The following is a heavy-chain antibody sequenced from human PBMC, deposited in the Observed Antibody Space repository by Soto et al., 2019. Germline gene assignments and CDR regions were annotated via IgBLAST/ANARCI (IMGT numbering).Heavy chain of an antibody. V-gene: IGHV1-18*01. CDR1: RYIFTNYG. CDR2: ITTYNGNT. J-gene: IGHJ6*02. D-gene: IGHD6-25*01. Sequence: GASVKVSCKAVRYIFTNYGVSWVRQAPGQGLEWMGWITTYNGNTEYAQKFQGRVTMTTDASTSTAYLQWSSLKASDTAMYYCATFERDYGMDVWGQGTTVTVSS. CDR3: ATFERDYGMDV.